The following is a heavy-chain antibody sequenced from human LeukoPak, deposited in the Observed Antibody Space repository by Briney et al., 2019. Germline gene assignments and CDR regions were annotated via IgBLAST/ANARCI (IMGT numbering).Heavy chain of an antibody. D-gene: IGHD3/OR15-3a*01. Sequence: GGSLRLSCAASGFTFSGSAMHWVRQAPGKGLEWVSVIYSGGSTYYADSVKGRFTISRDNSKNTLYLQMNSLRAEDTAVFYCARDLGLDAFDIWGQGTMVTVSS. CDR3: ARDLGLDAFDI. CDR2: IYSGGST. J-gene: IGHJ3*02. CDR1: GFTFSGSA. V-gene: IGHV3-53*01.